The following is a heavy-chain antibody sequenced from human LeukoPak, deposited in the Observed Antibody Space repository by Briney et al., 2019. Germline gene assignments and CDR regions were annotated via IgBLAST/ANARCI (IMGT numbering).Heavy chain of an antibody. J-gene: IGHJ6*02. V-gene: IGHV4-34*01. CDR1: GGSFSGYY. CDR2: INHSGST. Sequence: SETLSHTCAVYGGSFSGYYWSWIRQPPGKGLEWIGEINHSGSTNYNPSLKSRVTISVDTSKNQFSLKLSSATAAGTAVYYCARGPYYYDSSGYYNYYYYGMDVWGQGTTVTVSS. D-gene: IGHD3-22*01. CDR3: ARGPYYYDSSGYYNYYYYGMDV.